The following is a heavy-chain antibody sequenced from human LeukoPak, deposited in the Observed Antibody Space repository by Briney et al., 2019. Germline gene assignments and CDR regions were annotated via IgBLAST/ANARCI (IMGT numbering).Heavy chain of an antibody. CDR1: GGSISSYY. D-gene: IGHD6-19*01. V-gene: IGHV4-59*08. CDR3: ARIRKIAVAGRNYYYYGMDV. Sequence: PSETLSLTCTVSGGSISSYYWSWIRQPPGKGLQGIGDIYYSGSTNYNPSLKSRVTISVDTSKNQFSLKLSSVTAADTAVYYCARIRKIAVAGRNYYYYGMDVWGQGTTVTVSS. CDR2: IYYSGST. J-gene: IGHJ6*02.